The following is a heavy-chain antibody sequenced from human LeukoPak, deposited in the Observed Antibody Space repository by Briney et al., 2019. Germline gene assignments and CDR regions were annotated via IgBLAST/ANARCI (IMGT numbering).Heavy chain of an antibody. D-gene: IGHD3-10*01. CDR1: GGTFSSYA. CDR3: ARSQAGYYGSGSYPYYNYYGMDV. CDR2: IIPIFGTA. V-gene: IGHV1-69*13. J-gene: IGHJ6*04. Sequence: GASVKVSCKASGGTFSSYAISWVRQAPGQGLEWMGGIIPIFGTANYAQKFRGRVTITADESTSTAYMELSSLRSEDTAVYYCARSQAGYYGSGSYPYYNYYGMDVWGKGTTVTVSS.